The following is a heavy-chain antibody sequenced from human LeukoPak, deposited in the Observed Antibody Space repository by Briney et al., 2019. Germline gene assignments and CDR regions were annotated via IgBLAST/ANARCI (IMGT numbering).Heavy chain of an antibody. CDR2: TSSDLNVK. D-gene: IGHD3-10*01. V-gene: IGHV3-30-3*01. CDR1: GFTFRNYV. Sequence: PGGSLRLSCAASGFTFRNYVIHWVRQAPGKGLEWVAVTSSDLNVKLYADSVKGRFTISRDNSRSTLYLQMNSLRPEDTAIYYCARGGYYGSGSPPSLYFDHWGQGTLVTVSS. CDR3: ARGGYYGSGSPPSLYFDH. J-gene: IGHJ4*02.